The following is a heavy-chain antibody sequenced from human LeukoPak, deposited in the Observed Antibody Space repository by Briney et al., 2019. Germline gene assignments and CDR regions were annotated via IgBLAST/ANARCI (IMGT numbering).Heavy chain of an antibody. J-gene: IGHJ4*02. D-gene: IGHD4-17*01. CDR3: ARAPTVTTWVFND. V-gene: IGHV3-23*01. CDR2: ISGTVTTT. CDR1: GFTFSNFA. Sequence: PGGSLRLSCAASGFTFSNFAMIWVRQAPGKGGEWVSAISGTVTTTHYAASVKGRFPVSRDNSQNTLFLQANSLRAEDTAVYYCARAPTVTTWVFNDWGQGTLVTVSS.